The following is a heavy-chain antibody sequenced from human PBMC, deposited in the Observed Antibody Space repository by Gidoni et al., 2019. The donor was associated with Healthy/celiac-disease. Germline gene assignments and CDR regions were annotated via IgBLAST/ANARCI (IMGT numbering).Heavy chain of an antibody. D-gene: IGHD6-13*01. CDR3: ASGAAAGYFDY. V-gene: IGHV4-59*01. CDR2: IYYSGST. CDR1: GGSISSYY. Sequence: QVQLQESGPGLVQPSETLSLTCTVSGGSISSYYWSWIRQPPGKGLEWIGYIYYSGSTNYNPSLKSRVTISVDTSKNQFSLKLSSVTAADTAVYYCASGAAAGYFDYWGQGTLVTVSS. J-gene: IGHJ4*02.